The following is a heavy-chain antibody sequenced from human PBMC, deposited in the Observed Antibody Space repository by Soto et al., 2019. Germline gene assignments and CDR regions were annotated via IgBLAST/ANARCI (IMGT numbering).Heavy chain of an antibody. Sequence: ASVKVSCKASGYTFTSYGISWVRQAPGQGLEWMGWISAYNGNTNYAQKLQGRVTMTTDTSTSTAYMELRSLRSDGTAVYYCARRGYSYGTGNLDFDYWGQGTLVTVSS. J-gene: IGHJ4*02. CDR1: GYTFTSYG. D-gene: IGHD5-18*01. CDR3: ARRGYSYGTGNLDFDY. CDR2: ISAYNGNT. V-gene: IGHV1-18*01.